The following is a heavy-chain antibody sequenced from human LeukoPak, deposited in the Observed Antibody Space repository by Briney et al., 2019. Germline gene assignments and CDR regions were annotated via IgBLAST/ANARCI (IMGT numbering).Heavy chain of an antibody. CDR3: ARRAVAASVPFDY. Sequence: PGGSLRLSCAASGFTFSTYWMSWVRQAPGKGLEWVANIKQGGSEKYYVDSVKGRFTISRDNAKNSLYLQMNSLRAEDTAVYYCARRAVAASVPFDYWGQGTLVTVSS. V-gene: IGHV3-7*01. J-gene: IGHJ4*02. D-gene: IGHD6-19*01. CDR2: IKQGGSEK. CDR1: GFTFSTYW.